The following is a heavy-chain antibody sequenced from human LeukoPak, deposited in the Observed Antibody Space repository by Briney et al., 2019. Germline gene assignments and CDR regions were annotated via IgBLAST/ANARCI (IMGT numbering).Heavy chain of an antibody. CDR2: ISHDGTNT. V-gene: IGHV3-30*18. Sequence: PGRSLRLSCAASEFTFSNSGMHWVRQAPGKGLEWVAAISHDGTNTYYADSVQGRFTISRDNSKSTLYLEINSLRVADTALYYCAKGRDDYVWGSPPNNWGQGTLVTVSS. J-gene: IGHJ4*02. CDR1: EFTFSNSG. CDR3: AKGRDDYVWGSPPNN. D-gene: IGHD3-16*01.